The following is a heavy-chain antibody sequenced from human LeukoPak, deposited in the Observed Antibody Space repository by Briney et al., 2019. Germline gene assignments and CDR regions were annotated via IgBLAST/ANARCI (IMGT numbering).Heavy chain of an antibody. Sequence: GGSLRLSCAASGFTFSSYGMHWVRQAPGKGLEWVAVISYDGSNKYYADSVKGRFTISRDNSKNTLYLQINSLRAEDTAVYYCAKDGDYGDYEGPFDYWGQGTLVTVSS. D-gene: IGHD4-17*01. CDR1: GFTFSSYG. J-gene: IGHJ4*02. CDR2: ISYDGSNK. CDR3: AKDGDYGDYEGPFDY. V-gene: IGHV3-30*18.